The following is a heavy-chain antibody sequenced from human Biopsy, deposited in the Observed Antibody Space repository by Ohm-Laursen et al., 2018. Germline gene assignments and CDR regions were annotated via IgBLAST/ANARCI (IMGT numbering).Heavy chain of an antibody. V-gene: IGHV3-21*06. J-gene: IGHJ5*01. D-gene: IGHD2-2*01. CDR3: ATEVLPPGVGGPWLDS. CDR2: ISASSSYI. CDR1: GVTLSGYG. Sequence: GSLRLSCTASGVTLSGYGMNWVRQAPGKGLEWVSSISASSSYIYYADSVKGRFTVSRDNTKNTLYLQMNRLRAADTAIYFCATEVLPPGVGGPWLDSWGQGTPVTVSS.